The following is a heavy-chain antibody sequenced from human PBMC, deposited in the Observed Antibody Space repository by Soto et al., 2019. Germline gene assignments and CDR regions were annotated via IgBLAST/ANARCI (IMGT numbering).Heavy chain of an antibody. CDR2: INPSGGST. Sequence: ASVKVSCKASGYTFTSYYMHWVRQAPGQGLEWMGIINPSGGSTSYAQRFQGRVNVTRDTSTSTVYMELSSLRSEDTAVYYCARGGLIVVVVATTPFGIWGQGTMVT. V-gene: IGHV1-46*01. CDR3: ARGGLIVVVVATTPFGI. D-gene: IGHD2-15*01. CDR1: GYTFTSYY. J-gene: IGHJ3*02.